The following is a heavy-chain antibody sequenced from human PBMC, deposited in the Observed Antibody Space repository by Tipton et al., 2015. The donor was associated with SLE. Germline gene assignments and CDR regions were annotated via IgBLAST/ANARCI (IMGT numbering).Heavy chain of an antibody. CDR1: GGSFSGYY. V-gene: IGHV4-34*01. Sequence: TLSLTCTVYGGSFSGYYWSWIRQPPGKGLEWIGESNPSGSTNYNPSLKSRVTISVDTSKNQFSLKLSSVTAADTAVYYCARPVEKTTTPFDSWGQGTLVTVSS. J-gene: IGHJ4*02. CDR2: SNPSGST. CDR3: ARPVEKTTTPFDS. D-gene: IGHD5-24*01.